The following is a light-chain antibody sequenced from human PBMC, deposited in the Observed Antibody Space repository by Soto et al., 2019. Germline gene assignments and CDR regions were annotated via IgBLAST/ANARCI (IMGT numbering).Light chain of an antibody. CDR1: QSVSSSY. V-gene: IGKV3-20*01. CDR2: GAS. Sequence: IVMTQSPVTLSVSPGERATLSCRASQSVSSSYLAWYQQKPGQAPRLLIYGASSRATGIPDRFSGSGSGTDFTLTISRLEPEDFAVYYCQQYAGSRTFGQGTKVEIK. J-gene: IGKJ1*01. CDR3: QQYAGSRT.